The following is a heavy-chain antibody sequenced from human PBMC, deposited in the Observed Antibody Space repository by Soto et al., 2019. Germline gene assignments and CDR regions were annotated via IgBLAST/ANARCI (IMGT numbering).Heavy chain of an antibody. V-gene: IGHV3-7*01. D-gene: IGHD5-18*01. CDR2: IKQDGSEK. J-gene: IGHJ4*02. Sequence: PGGSLRLSCAASGFTFTSYWMSWVRQAPGKGLEWVANIKQDGSEKYYVDSVKGRFTISRDNAKNSLYLQMNSLRVEDTAVFYCARDYSSYGPFAYWGQGTLVTVSS. CDR1: GFTFTSYW. CDR3: ARDYSSYGPFAY.